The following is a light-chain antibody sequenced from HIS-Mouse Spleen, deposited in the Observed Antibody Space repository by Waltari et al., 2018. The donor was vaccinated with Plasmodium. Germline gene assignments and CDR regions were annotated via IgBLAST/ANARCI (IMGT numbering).Light chain of an antibody. J-gene: IGKJ1*01. Sequence: EIVMTQSPATLSVSPGERAHLSCRASQSVSSNLAGYQQKPGQAPRLLIYCASTRATGIPARFSGSGSGTEFTLTISSMQSEDFAVYYCQQYNNWPRGTFGQGTKVEIK. CDR2: CAS. V-gene: IGKV3-15*01. CDR3: QQYNNWPRGT. CDR1: QSVSSN.